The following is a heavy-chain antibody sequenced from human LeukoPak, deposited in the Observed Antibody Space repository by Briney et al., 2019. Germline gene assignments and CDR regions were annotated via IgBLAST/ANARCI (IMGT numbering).Heavy chain of an antibody. V-gene: IGHV3-48*02. CDR1: GFTFSRYS. CDR3: ARELYEFWSGRFDY. CDR2: ISSSSSTR. D-gene: IGHD3-3*01. J-gene: IGHJ4*02. Sequence: HPGGSLRLSCAASGFTFSRYSMNWVRQAPGKGLEWVSYISSSSSTRYYADSVKGRFTISRDNAKNSLYLQMNSLRDEDTGVYYCARELYEFWSGRFDYWGQGTLVTVSS.